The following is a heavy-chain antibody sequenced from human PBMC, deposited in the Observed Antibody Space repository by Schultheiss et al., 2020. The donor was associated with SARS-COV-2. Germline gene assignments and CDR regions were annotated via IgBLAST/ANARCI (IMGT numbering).Heavy chain of an antibody. Sequence: ASVKVSCRSSGYTFTNYGIIWVRQAPGQGLEWMGWISPYNGNTNQAQKFQGRVTMTTDTSTDTAYMEVRSLRSDDTAVYYCATSLQTLPWELLDFDYWGQGTLVTVSS. CDR1: GYTFTNYG. D-gene: IGHD1-26*01. V-gene: IGHV1-18*04. CDR2: ISPYNGNT. J-gene: IGHJ4*02. CDR3: ATSLQTLPWELLDFDY.